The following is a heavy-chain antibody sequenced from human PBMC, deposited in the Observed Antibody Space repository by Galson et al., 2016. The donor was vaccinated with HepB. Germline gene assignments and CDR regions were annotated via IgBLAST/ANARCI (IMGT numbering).Heavy chain of an antibody. CDR1: GFTFSSYG. CDR2: IWYDGSNK. J-gene: IGHJ4*02. CDR3: ARSVEGSFDY. V-gene: IGHV3-33*01. Sequence: SLRLSCAASGFTFSSYGMHWVRQAPGKGLEWVAIIWYDGSNKYYADSVKGRFTISRDNAKNSVYLQMNSLRAEDTAVYFCARSVEGSFDYWGQGALVTVSS.